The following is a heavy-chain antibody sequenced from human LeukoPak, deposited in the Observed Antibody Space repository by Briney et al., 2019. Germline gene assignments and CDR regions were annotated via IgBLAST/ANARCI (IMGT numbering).Heavy chain of an antibody. CDR3: ASDSSGWYVSPHFDY. V-gene: IGHV3-48*03. Sequence: GGSLRLSCAASGFTFSSYEMNWVRQAPGKGLEWVSYISSSGSTIYYADSVKGRFTISRDNAKNSLYLQMNGLRAEDTAVYYCASDSSGWYVSPHFDYWGQGTLVTVSS. CDR2: ISSSGSTI. D-gene: IGHD6-19*01. CDR1: GFTFSSYE. J-gene: IGHJ4*02.